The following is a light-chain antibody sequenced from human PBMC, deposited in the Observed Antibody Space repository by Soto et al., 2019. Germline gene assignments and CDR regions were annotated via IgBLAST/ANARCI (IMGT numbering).Light chain of an antibody. V-gene: IGKV1-33*01. Sequence: DIQMTQSPSSLSASVGDRVTITCQASQDISNYLNWYQQKPGKAPKLLIYDASNLETGVPSRFSGSGSGTDFTFTISSXQPEDIATYYCQQYDNLQWTFGQGTKVDIK. CDR2: DAS. J-gene: IGKJ1*01. CDR1: QDISNY. CDR3: QQYDNLQWT.